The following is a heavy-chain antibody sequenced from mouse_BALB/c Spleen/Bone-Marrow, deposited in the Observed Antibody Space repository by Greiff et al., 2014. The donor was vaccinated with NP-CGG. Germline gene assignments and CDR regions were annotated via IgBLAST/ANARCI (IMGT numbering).Heavy chain of an antibody. Sequence: VQLKESGAELVEPGASVKLSCTASGFNIKDTFMHWVKQRPEQGLEWIGRIDPANGITKYDPKFQGKATITADTSSNTAYLQLSSLTSEDTAVYYCAAYYYGRGGFAYWGQGTLVTVSA. CDR2: IDPANGIT. V-gene: IGHV14-3*02. D-gene: IGHD1-1*01. J-gene: IGHJ3*01. CDR3: AAYYYGRGGFAY. CDR1: GFNIKDTF.